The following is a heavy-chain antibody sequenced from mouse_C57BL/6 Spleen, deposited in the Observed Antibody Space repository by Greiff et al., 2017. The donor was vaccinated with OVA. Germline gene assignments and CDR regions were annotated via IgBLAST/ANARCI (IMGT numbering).Heavy chain of an antibody. V-gene: IGHV14-4*01. CDR1: GFNIKDDY. CDR3: TTGNPFAY. D-gene: IGHD2-1*01. J-gene: IGHJ3*01. CDR2: IDPENGDT. Sequence: VQLQPSWAELVRPGASVKLSCTASGFNIKDDYMHWVKQRPEQGLEWIGWIDPENGDTEYASKFQGKAPITADTSSNTAYRQLSSLTSEDTAVYYFTTGNPFAYWGQGTLVTVSA.